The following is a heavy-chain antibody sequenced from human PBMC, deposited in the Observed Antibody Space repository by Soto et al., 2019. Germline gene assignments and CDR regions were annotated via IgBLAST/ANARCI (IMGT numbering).Heavy chain of an antibody. J-gene: IGHJ4*02. D-gene: IGHD6-19*01. CDR3: ARETGYSSGWRQDY. CDR2: INSDGSSI. V-gene: IGHV3-74*01. Sequence: GGSLRLSCAASGFTFSSYWMHGGRQAPGKGLGGVSRINSDGSSISYADSVKGRFTISRDNAKNTLYLQMNSLRVEDTAVYYCARETGYSSGWRQDYWGQRNLVTVSS. CDR1: GFTFSSYW.